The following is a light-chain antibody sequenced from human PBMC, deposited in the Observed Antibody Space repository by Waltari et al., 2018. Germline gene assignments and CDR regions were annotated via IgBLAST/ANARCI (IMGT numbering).Light chain of an antibody. Sequence: EIVLTQSPATLSLSPGERATLSCRASQSVSSYLAWSQQNPGQAPRLLIYDASNRATGIPARFSGSGSGTDFTLTISSLEPEDFAVYYCQQRSNWPLTFGGGTKVEIK. J-gene: IGKJ4*01. CDR2: DAS. V-gene: IGKV3-11*01. CDR1: QSVSSY. CDR3: QQRSNWPLT.